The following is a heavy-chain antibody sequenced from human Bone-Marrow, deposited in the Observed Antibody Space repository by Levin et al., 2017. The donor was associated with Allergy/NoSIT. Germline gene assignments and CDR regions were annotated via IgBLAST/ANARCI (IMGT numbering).Heavy chain of an antibody. CDR3: AGGPRRSY. Sequence: GESLKISCAASGFTFSSYALSWVRQAPGKGLEWVSGIVGSGDRTFYADSVKGRFTISRDNSKNTLSLQMNSLTADDTAVYYCAGGPRRSYWGQGTLVTVSS. V-gene: IGHV3-23*01. CDR1: GFTFSSYA. CDR2: IVGSGDRT. D-gene: IGHD3-16*01. J-gene: IGHJ4*02.